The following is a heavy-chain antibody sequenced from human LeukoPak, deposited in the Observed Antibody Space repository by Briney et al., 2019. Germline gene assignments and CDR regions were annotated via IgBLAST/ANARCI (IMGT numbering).Heavy chain of an antibody. J-gene: IGHJ4*02. D-gene: IGHD1-26*01. CDR2: TRNKANSYTT. CDR1: GFTFSDHY. CDR3: ARGVRSTGSHWDFDY. V-gene: IGHV3-72*01. Sequence: GGSLRLSCAASGFTFSDHYMDWVRQAPGKGLEWVGRTRNKANSYTTEYAASVKGRFTVSRDDSKNSLYLQMNSLKTEDTAAYFCARGVRSTGSHWDFDYWGQGTLVTVSS.